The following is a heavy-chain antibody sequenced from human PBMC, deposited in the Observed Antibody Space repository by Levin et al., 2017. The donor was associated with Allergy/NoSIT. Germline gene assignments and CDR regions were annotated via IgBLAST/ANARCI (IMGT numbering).Heavy chain of an antibody. Sequence: GGSLRLSCVASGFSFSDYAMTWVRQAPGEGLDWVSGISDSGISIYYADSVKGRFTISGDNSKNTLYLQMNSLRAEDTAIYYCARASRSGCTAVGRYYYGLDVWGQGTTVTVSS. CDR1: GFSFSDYA. D-gene: IGHD6-19*01. CDR2: ISDSGISI. CDR3: ARASRSGCTAVGRYYYGLDV. J-gene: IGHJ6*02. V-gene: IGHV3-23*01.